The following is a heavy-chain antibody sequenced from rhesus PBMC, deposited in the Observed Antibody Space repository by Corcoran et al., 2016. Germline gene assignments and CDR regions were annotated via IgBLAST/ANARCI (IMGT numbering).Heavy chain of an antibody. Sequence: EVQLVETGGGLVQPGGSLKLSCAASGFTFSSYGMSWFRQAPGKGLEWVSAINSGGGSTYYNDSVKGRFTISRDNSKNTLSLQMNSLRAEDTAVYYCAKDVEVFTALDSWGQGVLVTVSS. D-gene: IGHD2-27*01. V-gene: IGHV3S5*01. CDR1: GFTFSSYG. CDR3: AKDVEVFTALDS. J-gene: IGHJ4*01. CDR2: INSGGGST.